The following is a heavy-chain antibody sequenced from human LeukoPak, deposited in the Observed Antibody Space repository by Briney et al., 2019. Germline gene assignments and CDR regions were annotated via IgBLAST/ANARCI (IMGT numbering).Heavy chain of an antibody. CDR1: GFTFSFYT. V-gene: IGHV3-21*01. Sequence: PGGSLRLSCAASGFTFSFYTMSWVRQAPGKGLEWVSSISSDGIYINYADSLKGRFTISRDNAKNSLYLQMNSLRVEDTAVLYCARGGSLGERTDIWGQGTMVTVSS. D-gene: IGHD3-16*01. CDR3: ARGGSLGERTDI. J-gene: IGHJ3*02. CDR2: ISSDGIYI.